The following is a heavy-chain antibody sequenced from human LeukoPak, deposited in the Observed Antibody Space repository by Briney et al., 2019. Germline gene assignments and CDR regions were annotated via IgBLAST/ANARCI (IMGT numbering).Heavy chain of an antibody. V-gene: IGHV3-66*01. D-gene: IGHD1-14*01. CDR2: IYSGGDT. J-gene: IGHJ6*02. CDR1: GFSVISNY. Sequence: GGSLSLSCAAPGFSVISNYINWFPQAPGKGLEWVSVIYSGGDTYYADSVKGRFTFSRDIFKNTLHLQLNNLRVEDTAVYYCASANGGDAREPHYFYGMDVWGQGTTVTVSS. CDR3: ASANGGDAREPHYFYGMDV.